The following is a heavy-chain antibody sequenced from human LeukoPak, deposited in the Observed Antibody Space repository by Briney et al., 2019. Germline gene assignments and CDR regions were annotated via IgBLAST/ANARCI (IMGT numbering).Heavy chain of an antibody. J-gene: IGHJ6*03. CDR3: ARTHDLEWLSSPYYYYYMDV. CDR1: GGSISTYY. D-gene: IGHD3-3*01. CDR2: IYYSGGT. Sequence: PSETLSLTCTVSGGSISTYYWTWIRQPPGKGLEWIGYIYYSGGTNYNPSLKSRVTISVDTSKNQFSLKLSSVTAADTAVYYCARTHDLEWLSSPYYYYYMDVWGKGTTVTVSS. V-gene: IGHV4-59*08.